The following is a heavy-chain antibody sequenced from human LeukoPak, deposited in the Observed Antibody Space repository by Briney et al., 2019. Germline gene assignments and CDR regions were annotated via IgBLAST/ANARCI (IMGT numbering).Heavy chain of an antibody. Sequence: PGGSLRLSCAASGFTVSSNYMSWVRQAPGKGLEWVSVIYSGGSTYYAGSVKGRFTISRDNSKNTLYLQMNSLRAEDTAVYYCARAGYYDSSGYYYLVYWGQGTLVTVSS. V-gene: IGHV3-53*01. CDR3: ARAGYYDSSGYYYLVY. CDR1: GFTVSSNY. CDR2: IYSGGST. J-gene: IGHJ4*02. D-gene: IGHD3-22*01.